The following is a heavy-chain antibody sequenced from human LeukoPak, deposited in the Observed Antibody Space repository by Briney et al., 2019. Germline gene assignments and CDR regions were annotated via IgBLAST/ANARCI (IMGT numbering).Heavy chain of an antibody. D-gene: IGHD3-10*01. CDR3: AKFYGSGSYGTFDY. V-gene: IGHV3-66*01. CDR2: IFSHGET. CDR1: GFTVGNNY. Sequence: GGSLRLSCAASGFTVGNNYMNWVRQAPGKGLEWVSLIFSHGETSYADSVKGRFTISRDSSKNTLYLQMNSLRAEDTAVYYCAKFYGSGSYGTFDYWGQGTLVTVSS. J-gene: IGHJ4*02.